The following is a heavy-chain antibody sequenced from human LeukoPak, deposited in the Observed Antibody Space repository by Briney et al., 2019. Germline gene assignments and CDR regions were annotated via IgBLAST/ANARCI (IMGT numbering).Heavy chain of an antibody. CDR3: NLQFWSGYYSRVGGVSVDY. D-gene: IGHD3-3*02. J-gene: IGHJ4*02. CDR1: GGSISSSNW. Sequence: SETLSLTCAVSGGSISSSNWWSWVRQPPGKGLEWIVEIYHSGSTNYNPSLKSRVTISVDTSKNQFSLKLSSVTAADTAVYYCNLQFWSGYYSRVGGVSVDYWGQGTLVTVSS. V-gene: IGHV4-4*02. CDR2: IYHSGST.